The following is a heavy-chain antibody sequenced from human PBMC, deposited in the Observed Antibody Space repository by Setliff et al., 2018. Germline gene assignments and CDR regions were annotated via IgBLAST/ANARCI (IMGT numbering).Heavy chain of an antibody. D-gene: IGHD1-26*01. CDR1: GFAFSSYS. J-gene: IGHJ4*02. V-gene: IGHV3-21*04. CDR3: AKGVGSYYTSMYFDY. CDR2: ISAGTTYI. Sequence: PGGSLRLSCAASGFAFSSYSMNWVRQAPGKGLECVSSISAGTTYIYYADSVMGRFTISRDNSKNTLYLQMNSLRAEDTAVYYCAKGVGSYYTSMYFDYWGQGTLVTVSS.